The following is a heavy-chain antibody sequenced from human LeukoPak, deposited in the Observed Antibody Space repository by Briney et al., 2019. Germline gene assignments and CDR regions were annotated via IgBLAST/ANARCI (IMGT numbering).Heavy chain of an antibody. CDR2: IYYSGST. V-gene: IGHV4-31*03. Sequence: SETLSLTCTVSGGSISSGGYYWSWIRQHPGKGLEWIGYIYYSGSTYYNPSLKSRVTISVDTSKNQFSLKLSSVTAADTAVYYCARCSSTYYYDMDVWGQGTTVTVSS. CDR3: ARCSSTYYYDMDV. D-gene: IGHD2-2*01. CDR1: GGSISSGGYY. J-gene: IGHJ6*02.